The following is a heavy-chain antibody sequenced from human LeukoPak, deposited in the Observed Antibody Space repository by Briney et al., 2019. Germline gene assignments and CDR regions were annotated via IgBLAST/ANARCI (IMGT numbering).Heavy chain of an antibody. Sequence: GASVKVSCKASGYTFTGYYMHWVRQAPGRGLEWMGWINPNSGGTNYAQKFQGRVTMTRDTSISTAYMELSSLRSEDTAVYYCARTVYCSGGSCHLLDYWGQGTLVTVSS. J-gene: IGHJ4*02. CDR2: INPNSGGT. D-gene: IGHD2-15*01. V-gene: IGHV1-2*02. CDR1: GYTFTGYY. CDR3: ARTVYCSGGSCHLLDY.